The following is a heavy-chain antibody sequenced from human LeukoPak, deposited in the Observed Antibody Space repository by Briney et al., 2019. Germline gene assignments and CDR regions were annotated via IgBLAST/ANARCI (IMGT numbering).Heavy chain of an antibody. J-gene: IGHJ4*02. V-gene: IGHV1-69*13. CDR3: ARDRPYTGGWRGFDC. CDR2: IIPMFGID. D-gene: IGHD6-19*01. Sequence: ASVKVSCKASGGTFSRYAISWVRQAAGQGLEGMGGIIPMFGIDKLEQKFPGRVPNPAEESPSTPYTELSSLRAEDTAVYYCARDRPYTGGWRGFDCWGQGTLVTVSS. CDR1: GGTFSRYA.